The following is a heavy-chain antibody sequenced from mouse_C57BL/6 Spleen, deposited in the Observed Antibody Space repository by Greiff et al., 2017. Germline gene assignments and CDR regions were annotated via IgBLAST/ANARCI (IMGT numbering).Heavy chain of an antibody. Sequence: EVQRVESGGGLVKPGGSLKLSCAASGFTFSSYTMSWVRQTPEKRLEWVATISGGGGNTYYPDSVKGRFTISRDNAKNTLYLQMSSMRSEDTALYYCARHSDRTFFDYWGQGTTLTVSS. CDR2: ISGGGGNT. J-gene: IGHJ2*01. CDR3: ARHSDRTFFDY. V-gene: IGHV5-9*01. CDR1: GFTFSSYT.